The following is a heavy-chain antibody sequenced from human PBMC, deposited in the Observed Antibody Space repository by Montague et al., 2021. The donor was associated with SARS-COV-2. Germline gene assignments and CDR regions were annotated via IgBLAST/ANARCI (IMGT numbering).Heavy chain of an antibody. CDR1: GGSISSSSYY. J-gene: IGHJ4*02. D-gene: IGHD3-9*01. V-gene: IGHV4-39*01. CDR2: IYYSGST. CDR3: ARARAAYILTGYYFDY. Sequence: SETLSLTCTVSGGSISSSSYYWGWIRQPPGKGLEWIGSIYYSGSTYYNPSLKSRVTISVDTSKNQFSLNLSSVTAADTAVYYCARARAAYILTGYYFDYWGQGTLVTVSS.